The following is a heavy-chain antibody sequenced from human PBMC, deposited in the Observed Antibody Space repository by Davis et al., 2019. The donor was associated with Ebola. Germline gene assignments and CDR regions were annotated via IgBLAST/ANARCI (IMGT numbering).Heavy chain of an antibody. D-gene: IGHD6-6*01. Sequence: MPSETLSLTCTVSAGSISSSSYYWCWIRQPPGKGLEWIGSIFYSGNTYYNPSLKSRVTMSVDTPKNQFSLRLSSVTAADTAVYYCARRIAARPDCFDPWGQGTLVTVSS. J-gene: IGHJ5*02. CDR3: ARRIAARPDCFDP. CDR1: AGSISSSSYY. V-gene: IGHV4-39*01. CDR2: IFYSGNT.